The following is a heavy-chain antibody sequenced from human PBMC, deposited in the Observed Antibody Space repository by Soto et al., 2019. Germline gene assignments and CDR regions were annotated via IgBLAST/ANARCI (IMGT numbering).Heavy chain of an antibody. CDR1: GFTFSSYA. D-gene: IGHD2-15*01. CDR3: AKFVIADYYYGMDV. Sequence: GSLRLSCAASGFTFSSYAMSWVRQAPGKGLEWVSAISGSGGSTYYADSVKGRFTISRDNSKNTLYLQMNSLRAEDTAVYYCAKFVIADYYYGMDVWGQGTTVTSP. V-gene: IGHV3-23*01. CDR2: ISGSGGST. J-gene: IGHJ6*02.